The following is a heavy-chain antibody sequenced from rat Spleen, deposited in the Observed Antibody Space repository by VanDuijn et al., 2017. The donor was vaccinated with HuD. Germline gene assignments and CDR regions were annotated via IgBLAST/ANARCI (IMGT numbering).Heavy chain of an antibody. D-gene: IGHD1-7*01. CDR2: ISYSGST. V-gene: IGHV3-1*01. CDR3: ARSDFYGTWRPFAF. J-gene: IGHJ3*01. CDR1: GYSITSDY. Sequence: EIQLQESGPGLVKPSQSLSLTCSVTGYSITSDYWGWIRKFPGNKMEWMGYISYSGSTGYNPSLRSRISVARDTSRNQFFLQLSSVTTEDTATYYCARSDFYGTWRPFAFWGQGTLVTVSS.